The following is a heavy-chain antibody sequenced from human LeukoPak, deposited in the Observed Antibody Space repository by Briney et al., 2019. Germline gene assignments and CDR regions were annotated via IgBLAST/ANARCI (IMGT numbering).Heavy chain of an antibody. CDR3: ADSFDY. CDR2: INHSGST. V-gene: IGHV4-34*01. Sequence: ASETLSLTCAVYGGSFSGYYWSWIRQPPGKGLEWIGEINHSGSTNYNPSLKSRVTISVDTSKNQFSLKLSSVTAADTAVYYCADSFDYWGQGTLVTVSS. CDR1: GGSFSGYY. J-gene: IGHJ4*02. D-gene: IGHD3-22*01.